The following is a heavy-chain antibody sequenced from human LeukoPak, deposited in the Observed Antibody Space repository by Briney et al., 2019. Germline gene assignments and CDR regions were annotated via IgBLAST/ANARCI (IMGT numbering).Heavy chain of an antibody. CDR3: ARDLSSTSNWELDY. J-gene: IGHJ4*02. CDR2: INPNSGDT. Sequence: ASVKVSCKASGYTFTGYFMHGVRQAPGQGLEWMGRINPNSGDTNYAQTLQGWVTMTRDTSISTVYMELSRLRYDDTAVYYCARDLSSTSNWELDYWGQGTLVTVSS. CDR1: GYTFTGYF. V-gene: IGHV1-2*04. D-gene: IGHD7-27*01.